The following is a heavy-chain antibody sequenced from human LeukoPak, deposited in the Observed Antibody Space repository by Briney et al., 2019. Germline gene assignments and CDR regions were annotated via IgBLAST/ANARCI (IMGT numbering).Heavy chain of an antibody. J-gene: IGHJ4*02. CDR2: ISGSGGST. Sequence: GGSLRLSCAASGFTFSSYAMSWVRQAPGKGLEWVSAISGSGGSTYYADSVKGRFTISRDNSKNTLYLQMNSLRAEDTAVYYCVKDLTTVTTQYIDYWGQGTLVTVSS. V-gene: IGHV3-23*01. D-gene: IGHD4-17*01. CDR3: VKDLTTVTTQYIDY. CDR1: GFTFSSYA.